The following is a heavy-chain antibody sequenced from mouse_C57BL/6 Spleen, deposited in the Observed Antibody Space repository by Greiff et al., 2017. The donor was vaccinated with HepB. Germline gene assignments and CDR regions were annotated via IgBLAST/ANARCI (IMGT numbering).Heavy chain of an antibody. D-gene: IGHD2-5*01. J-gene: IGHJ4*01. Sequence: EVKLVESGPGLVKPSQSLSLTCSVTGYSITSGYYWNWIRQFPGNKLEWMGYISYDGSNNYNPSLKNRISITRDTSKNQFFLKLNSVTTEDTATYYCHSKRDAMDYWGQGTSVTVSS. CDR2: ISYDGSN. CDR1: GYSITSGYY. CDR3: HSKRDAMDY. V-gene: IGHV3-6*01.